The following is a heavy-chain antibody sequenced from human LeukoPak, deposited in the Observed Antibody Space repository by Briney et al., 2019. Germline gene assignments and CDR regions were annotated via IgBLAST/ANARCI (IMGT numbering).Heavy chain of an antibody. Sequence: GASVKVSCKASGYTFTSYGISWVRQAPGQGLEWMGIINPTGGSTSYAQNFQGRVIVTRDTSTSTVYMELSSLRSEDTAVYYCARDQGSGSRIFDYWGQGTLVTVSS. V-gene: IGHV1-46*01. J-gene: IGHJ4*02. CDR1: GYTFTSYG. CDR2: INPTGGST. CDR3: ARDQGSGSRIFDY. D-gene: IGHD6-19*01.